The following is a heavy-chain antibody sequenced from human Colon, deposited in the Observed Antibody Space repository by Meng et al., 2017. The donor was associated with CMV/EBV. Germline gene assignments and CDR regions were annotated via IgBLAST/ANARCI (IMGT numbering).Heavy chain of an antibody. J-gene: IGHJ6*02. CDR1: GFIFSNYA. V-gene: IGHV3-23*01. D-gene: IGHD2-15*01. Sequence: GESLKISCAGSGFIFSNYAMTWVRQAPGKGLEWVSTISTTGSSTNYADSVKGRFTISRDNSKNTLYLQMNSPRVEDTAVYYCAKREYCSGSSCYTLNYYYYAVDVWGQGTTVTVSS. CDR2: ISTTGSST. CDR3: AKREYCSGSSCYTLNYYYYAVDV.